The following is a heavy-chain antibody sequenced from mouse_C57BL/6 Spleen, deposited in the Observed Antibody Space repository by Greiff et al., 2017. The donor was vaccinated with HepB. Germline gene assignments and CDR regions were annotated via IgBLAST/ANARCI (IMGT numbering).Heavy chain of an antibody. CDR1: GYSFTDYN. D-gene: IGHD1-1*01. Sequence: VQLKQSGPELVKPGASVKISCKASGYSFTDYNMNWVKQSNGKSLEWIGVINPNYGTTSYNQKFKGKATLTVDQSSSTAYMQLNSLTSEDSAVYYCAGETTVVAPRFAYWGQGTLVTVSA. CDR3: AGETTVVAPRFAY. J-gene: IGHJ3*01. CDR2: INPNYGTT. V-gene: IGHV1-39*01.